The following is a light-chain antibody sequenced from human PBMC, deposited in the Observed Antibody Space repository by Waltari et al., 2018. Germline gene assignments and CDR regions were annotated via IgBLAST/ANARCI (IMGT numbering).Light chain of an antibody. CDR3: QQYSSYPLT. CDR1: QSIDKW. CDR2: RAS. Sequence: DIQMTQSPSTLSASVGDRVTITCRASQSIDKWLSWYQQKPGKAAKVLIYRASNLEGGVPSRFSGSGSGTEFTLTISSLQPDDFGTFYCQQYSSYPLTFGPGTKVDFK. V-gene: IGKV1-5*03. J-gene: IGKJ3*01.